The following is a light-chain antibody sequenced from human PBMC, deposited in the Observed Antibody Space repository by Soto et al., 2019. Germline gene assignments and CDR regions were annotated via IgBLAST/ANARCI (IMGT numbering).Light chain of an antibody. Sequence: QAVVTQEPSLTVSPGGTVTLTCGSSTGAVTSGHYPYWFQQKPGQAPRTLIYDTSNQHSWTPARFSGSLLGGKAALTLSGAQPEDEAEYYCLLSYSGARGVFGTGTKVTVL. CDR2: DTS. CDR3: LLSYSGARGV. J-gene: IGLJ1*01. CDR1: TGAVTSGHY. V-gene: IGLV7-46*01.